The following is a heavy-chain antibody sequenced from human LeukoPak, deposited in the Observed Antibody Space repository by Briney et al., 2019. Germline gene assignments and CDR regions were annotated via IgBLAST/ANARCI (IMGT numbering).Heavy chain of an antibody. CDR3: ARGGSYQEIDY. Sequence: ASVKVSCKASGGTFSSYAISWVRQAPGQGLEWMGGVIPIFGTANYAQKFQGRVTITADESTSTAYMELSSLRSEDTAVYYCARGGSYQEIDYWGQGTLVTVSS. J-gene: IGHJ4*02. D-gene: IGHD1-26*01. V-gene: IGHV1-69*13. CDR1: GGTFSSYA. CDR2: VIPIFGTA.